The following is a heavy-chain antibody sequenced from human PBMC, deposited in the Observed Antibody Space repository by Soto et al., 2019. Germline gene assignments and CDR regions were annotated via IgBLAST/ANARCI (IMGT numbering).Heavy chain of an antibody. Sequence: PSETLSLTCAVYGGSFSGYYWSWIRQPPGKGLEWIGYIYYSGSTNYNPSLKSRVTISVDTSKNQFSLKLSSVTAADTAVYYCARHAPTGYSSSWYVPGWFDPWGQGTLVTVSS. CDR1: GGSFSGYY. V-gene: IGHV4-59*08. CDR3: ARHAPTGYSSSWYVPGWFDP. CDR2: IYYSGST. D-gene: IGHD6-13*01. J-gene: IGHJ5*02.